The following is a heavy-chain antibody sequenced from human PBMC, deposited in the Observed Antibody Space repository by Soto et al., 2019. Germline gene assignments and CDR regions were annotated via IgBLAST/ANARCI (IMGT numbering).Heavy chain of an antibody. Sequence: QVQLVQCGAEVKEPGASVKVSCKTSGYTYSKYIIAWVRQTPGQGLARTGWISGYNGDTQYAPELKGRVTFTSETSTSTAYMALRSLTSDAASVYYCVREFLAGSFDNWGQGTLVTVSS. V-gene: IGHV1-18*04. J-gene: IGHJ4*02. D-gene: IGHD6-19*01. CDR3: VREFLAGSFDN. CDR1: GYTYSKYI. CDR2: ISGYNGDT.